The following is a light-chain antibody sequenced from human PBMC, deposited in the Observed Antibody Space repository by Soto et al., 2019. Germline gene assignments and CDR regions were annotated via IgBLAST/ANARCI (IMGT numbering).Light chain of an antibody. CDR3: SSYTSSSTLEV. V-gene: IGLV2-14*01. CDR2: DVS. Sequence: LTQPASVSGSPGQSITISCTGTSSDVGGYNYVSWYQQHPGKAPKLMIYDVSNRPSGVSNRFSGSKSGNTASLTISGLQAEDEADYYCSSYTSSSTLEVFGTGTKVTVL. J-gene: IGLJ1*01. CDR1: SSDVGGYNY.